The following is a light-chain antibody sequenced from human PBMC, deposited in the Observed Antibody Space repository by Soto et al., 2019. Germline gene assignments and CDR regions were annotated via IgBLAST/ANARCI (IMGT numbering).Light chain of an antibody. V-gene: IGKV3-20*01. CDR2: GVS. Sequence: EIVLAQSPGTLSLSPGERATLSCRASQRVSNTYLAWYQQKPGQAPRLLIYGVSSRATGIPDMFSGSGSGTDFTLTISRLEPVDFAVYYCQQYSSSAVTFGGGTKVEIK. CDR3: QQYSSSAVT. CDR1: QRVSNTY. J-gene: IGKJ4*01.